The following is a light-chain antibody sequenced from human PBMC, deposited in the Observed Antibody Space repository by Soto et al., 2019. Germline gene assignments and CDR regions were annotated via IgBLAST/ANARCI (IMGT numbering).Light chain of an antibody. CDR2: DNN. CDR1: SSNIGNNY. J-gene: IGLJ3*02. V-gene: IGLV1-51*01. CDR3: GTWDSSLSGE. Sequence: QSVLTQPPSVSAAPGQKVTISCSGSSSNIGNNYVSWYQQLPGTAPKLLIYDNNKRPSGIPDRFSGSKSGTSATLGITGLQTGDEADYYCGTWDSSLSGEFGGGTKVTVL.